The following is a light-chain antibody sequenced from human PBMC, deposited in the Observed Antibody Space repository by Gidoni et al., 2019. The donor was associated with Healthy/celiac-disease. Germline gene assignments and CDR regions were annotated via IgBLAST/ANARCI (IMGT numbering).Light chain of an antibody. V-gene: IGKV4-1*01. CDR1: QSVLYSSNNKYY. Sequence: DIVMTQSPDSLAVSLGERATINCKSSQSVLYSSNNKYYLAWYQQKPGQPPKLLIYWAATRESGVPDRLSGSGSGTDFTLTISSLQAEDVAVYYCQQYYSTPLTFXPXTKVXIK. CDR3: QQYYSTPLT. CDR2: WAA. J-gene: IGKJ3*01.